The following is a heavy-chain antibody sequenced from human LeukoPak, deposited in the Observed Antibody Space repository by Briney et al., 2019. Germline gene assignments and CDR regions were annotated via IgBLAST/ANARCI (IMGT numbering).Heavy chain of an antibody. V-gene: IGHV5-51*01. Sequence: GESLKISCKGSGYSFTNYWIGWVRQMPGKGLEWMGIIYPGDSDTGYTPSFRGQVTISADKSISTAYLQWSSLKASDTAMYYCARSGAVSGYYYFDYWGQGTLVTVSS. CDR1: GYSFTNYW. CDR3: ARSGAVSGYYYFDY. CDR2: IYPGDSDT. J-gene: IGHJ4*02. D-gene: IGHD6-19*01.